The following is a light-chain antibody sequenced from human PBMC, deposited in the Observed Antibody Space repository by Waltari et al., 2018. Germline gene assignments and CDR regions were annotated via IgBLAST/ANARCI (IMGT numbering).Light chain of an antibody. J-gene: IGLJ3*02. V-gene: IGLV2-11*01. CDR2: DVS. CDR3: CSYAGRYTWV. Sequence: QSALTQPRSVSGSPGQSVTISCTGTNSAVGGYNYLSWYQQHADKAPKLMIYDVSNRPSGVPDRFSGSKSGNTASLTISGLQAEDEADYYCCSYAGRYTWVFGGGTKLTVL. CDR1: NSAVGGYNY.